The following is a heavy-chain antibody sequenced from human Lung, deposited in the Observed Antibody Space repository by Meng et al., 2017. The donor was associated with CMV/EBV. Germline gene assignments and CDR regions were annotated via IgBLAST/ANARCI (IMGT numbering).Heavy chain of an antibody. CDR1: GGSIGSGGYY. J-gene: IGHJ4*02. D-gene: IGHD5-24*01. CDR3: AREAGRDGYATPKFDY. Sequence: QVRFQRSGPGLVKPHLTLSLTCTVSGGSIGSGGYYWSWIRQHPGKGLEWIGYIYYTGSTFYNPSLKSRVTISVDTSKNQFSLKLIPATAADTAVYYCAREAGRDGYATPKFDYWGQGTLVTVSS. V-gene: IGHV4-31*03. CDR2: IYYTGST.